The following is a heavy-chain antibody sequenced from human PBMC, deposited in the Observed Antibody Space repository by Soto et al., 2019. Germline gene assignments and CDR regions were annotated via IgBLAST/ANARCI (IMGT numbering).Heavy chain of an antibody. CDR1: GGSISSGGYY. D-gene: IGHD6-13*01. CDR2: IYYSGST. CDR3: ARGPSRTLAYFDY. J-gene: IGHJ4*02. Sequence: QVQLQESGPGLVKPSQTLSLTCTVSGGSISSGGYYWSWIRQHPGKGLGWIGCIYYSGSTYYNPSRKSRVTISVDTSKNQFSLKLSSVTAADTAVYYCARGPSRTLAYFDYWGQGTLVTVSS. V-gene: IGHV4-31*03.